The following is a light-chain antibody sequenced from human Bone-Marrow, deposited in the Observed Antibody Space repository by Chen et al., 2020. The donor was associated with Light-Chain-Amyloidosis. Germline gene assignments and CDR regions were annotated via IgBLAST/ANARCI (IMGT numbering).Light chain of an antibody. Sequence: QSALTQPASESGAPGPAITHSCTGTSSDVGGDNHVSWYQQHPDKAPKLMIYEVTNRPSWVPDRFSGSKSDNTASLTISGLQTEDEADYFCSSYTITNTLVFGSGTRVTVL. V-gene: IGLV2-14*01. CDR1: SSDVGGDNH. CDR3: SSYTITNTLV. J-gene: IGLJ1*01. CDR2: EVT.